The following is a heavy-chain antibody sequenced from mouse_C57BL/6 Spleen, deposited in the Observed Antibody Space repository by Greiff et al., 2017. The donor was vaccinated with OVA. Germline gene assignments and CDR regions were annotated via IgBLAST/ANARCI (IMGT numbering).Heavy chain of an antibody. D-gene: IGHD2-2*01. CDR1: GYTFTSYW. CDR3: ARGRDSMVTTWDY. V-gene: IGHV1-55*01. CDR2: IYPGSGST. Sequence: QVQLQQSGAELVKPGASVKMSCKASGYTFTSYWITWVKQRPGHGLEWIGDIYPGSGSTNYNEQFKSKATLTVDTYSSTAYMQLSSLTSEDAAVYDGARGRDSMVTTWDYWGQGTTLTVSS. J-gene: IGHJ2*01.